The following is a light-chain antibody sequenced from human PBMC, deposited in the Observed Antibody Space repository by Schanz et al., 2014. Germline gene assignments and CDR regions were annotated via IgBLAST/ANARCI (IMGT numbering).Light chain of an antibody. CDR3: QSYDSSLSGAYV. J-gene: IGLJ1*01. V-gene: IGLV2-14*02. Sequence: QSVLTQPASVSGSPGQSITISCTGTSSDVGSYNLVSWYQQHPGKAPKLMIYEVSKRPSGVPDRFSGSKSGNTASLTVSGLQAEDEADYYCQSYDSSLSGAYVFGSGTKLTVL. CDR2: EVS. CDR1: SSDVGSYNL.